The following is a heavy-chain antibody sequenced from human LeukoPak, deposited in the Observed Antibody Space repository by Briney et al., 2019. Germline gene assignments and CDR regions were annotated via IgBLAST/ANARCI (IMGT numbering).Heavy chain of an antibody. CDR3: ARLYVTTSLCFDY. V-gene: IGHV4-39*01. D-gene: IGHD4-11*01. J-gene: IGHJ4*02. CDR1: RGSISTSIYY. Sequence: LQTPSLTCTVSRGSISTSIYYWGLIRPPPERGLEWVGSIYYSGSTYYNPSLKSRVTISVDTSKNQFSLKLSSVTAADTAVYYCARLYVTTSLCFDYWGQGTLVTVSS. CDR2: IYYSGST.